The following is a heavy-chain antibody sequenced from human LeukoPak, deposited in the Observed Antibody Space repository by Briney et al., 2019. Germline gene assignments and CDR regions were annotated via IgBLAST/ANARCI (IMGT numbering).Heavy chain of an antibody. J-gene: IGHJ4*02. CDR1: GITFSNYD. CDR2: ITRSSGST. V-gene: IGHV3-23*01. Sequence: GESLRLSCAASGITFSNYDMNWVRQAPGKGLEWVSAITRSSGSTYYTDSVEGRFTISRDNSKNTLYLQMNSLRAEDTAVYYCATQLELLYYFDYWGQGTLVTVSS. CDR3: ATQLELLYYFDY. D-gene: IGHD1-7*01.